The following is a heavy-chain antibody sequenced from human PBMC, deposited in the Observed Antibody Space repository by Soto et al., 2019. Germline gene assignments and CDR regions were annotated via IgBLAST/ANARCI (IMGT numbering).Heavy chain of an antibody. V-gene: IGHV1-18*01. J-gene: IGHJ4*02. Sequence: QVQLVQSGAEVKKPGASVKVSCKASGYTFTSYGISWVRQAPGQGLEWMGWICGYNGNTHDAQKLQGRVTMTTDSSTSTAYMELRSLRSDDTAVYYCARDLVVSGPFDYWGQGTLVTVSS. CDR1: GYTFTSYG. CDR3: ARDLVVSGPFDY. D-gene: IGHD2-2*01. CDR2: ICGYNGNT.